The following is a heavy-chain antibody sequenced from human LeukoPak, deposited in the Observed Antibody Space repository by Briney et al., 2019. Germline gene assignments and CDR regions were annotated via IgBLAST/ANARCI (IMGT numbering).Heavy chain of an antibody. CDR2: IRYDGSYK. J-gene: IGHJ4*02. V-gene: IGHV3-30*02. CDR1: GFTFSGSA. D-gene: IGHD2-2*01. CDR3: AKVRYQLLIDY. Sequence: GGSLRLSCAASGFTFSGSAMHWVRQAPGKGLEWVAFIRYDGSYKYYADSVKGRFTISRDNSKNTLCLQMNSLRADDTAVYYCAKVRYQLLIDYWGQGTLVTVSS.